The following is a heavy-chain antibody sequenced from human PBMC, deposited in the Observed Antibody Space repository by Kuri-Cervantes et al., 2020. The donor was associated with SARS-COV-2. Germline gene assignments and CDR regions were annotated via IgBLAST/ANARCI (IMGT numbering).Heavy chain of an antibody. D-gene: IGHD4-11*01. J-gene: IGHJ4*02. CDR3: ARDATVTTSYYFDC. V-gene: IGHV3-21*01. CDR2: ISSSSSYI. CDR1: GFTFSSYS. Sequence: GESLKISCAASGFTFSSYSMNWVRQAPGKGLEWVSSISSSSSYIYYADSVKGRFTISRDNAKNSLYLQMNSLRAEDTAVYYCARDATVTTSYYFDCWGQGTLVTVSS.